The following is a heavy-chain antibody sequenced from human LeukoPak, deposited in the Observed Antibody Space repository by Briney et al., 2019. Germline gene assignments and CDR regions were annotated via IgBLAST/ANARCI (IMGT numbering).Heavy chain of an antibody. CDR1: GYTFTGYY. D-gene: IGHD2-2*02. J-gene: IGHJ6*02. Sequence: GASVKVSCKASGYTFTGYYMHWVRQAPGQGHEWMGRINPNSGGTNYAQKFQGRVTMTRDTSISTAYMELSRLRSDDTAVYYCARGTVVPAAIRTAADYYYYGMDVWGQGTTVTVSS. CDR3: ARGTVVPAAIRTAADYYYYGMDV. V-gene: IGHV1-2*06. CDR2: INPNSGGT.